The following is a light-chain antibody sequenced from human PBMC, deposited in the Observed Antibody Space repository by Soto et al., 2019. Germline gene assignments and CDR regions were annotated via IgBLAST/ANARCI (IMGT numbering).Light chain of an antibody. J-gene: IGLJ2*01. CDR1: SSDVGTYNL. V-gene: IGLV2-23*01. Sequence: QSALTQPASVSGSPGQSITISCTGTSSDVGTYNLVSWHQHHPGKAPKLIISEGSKRPSGVSNRFSGSKSGNTASLTISGLQAEDEADYYFCSFAVGSTLVFGGGTKVTVL. CDR3: CSFAVGSTLV. CDR2: EGS.